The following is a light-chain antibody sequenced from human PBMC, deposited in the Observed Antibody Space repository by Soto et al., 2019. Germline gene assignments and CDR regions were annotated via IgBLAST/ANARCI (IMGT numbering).Light chain of an antibody. CDR1: QSVLYSSNNKNY. CDR3: QQYYSSLPT. V-gene: IGKV4-1*01. J-gene: IGKJ1*01. CDR2: WAS. Sequence: DIVMTQSPDSLAVSLGERATINCKSRQSVLYSSNNKNYLAWYQQKPGQPPKLLIYWASTRKSGVPDRFSGRGSGTDFTLTISSLQAEDVAVYYCQQYYSSLPTFGQGTKVEIK.